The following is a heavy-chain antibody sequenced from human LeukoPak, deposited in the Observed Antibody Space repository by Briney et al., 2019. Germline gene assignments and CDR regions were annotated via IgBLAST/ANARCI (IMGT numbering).Heavy chain of an antibody. D-gene: IGHD4-17*01. J-gene: IGHJ4*02. CDR3: ATRYGDYREYYFDY. Sequence: GGSLRLSCAASGFTFSSYEMNWVRQAPGKGLEWVSYISSSGSTIYYADSVKGRFTISRDNARNSLYLQMNSLRAEDTAVYYCATRYGDYREYYFDYWGQGTLVTVSS. V-gene: IGHV3-48*03. CDR1: GFTFSSYE. CDR2: ISSSGSTI.